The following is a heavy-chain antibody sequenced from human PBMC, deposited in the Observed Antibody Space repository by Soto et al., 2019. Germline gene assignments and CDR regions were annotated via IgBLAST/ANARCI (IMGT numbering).Heavy chain of an antibody. CDR3: ARQNHCSGGSCYSSYFDY. D-gene: IGHD2-15*01. V-gene: IGHV4-59*08. Sequence: SETLSLTCTVSGGSISSYYWSWIRQPPGKGLEWIGYIYYSGSTNYNPSLKSRVTISVDTSKNQFSLKLSSVTAADTAVYYCARQNHCSGGSCYSSYFDYWGQGTLVTVSS. CDR2: IYYSGST. J-gene: IGHJ4*02. CDR1: GGSISSYY.